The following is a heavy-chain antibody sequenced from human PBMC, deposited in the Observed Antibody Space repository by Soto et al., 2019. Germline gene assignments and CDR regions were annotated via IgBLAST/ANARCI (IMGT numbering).Heavy chain of an antibody. CDR1: GFTFSNYA. J-gene: IGHJ4*02. Sequence: VQLLESGGGLVQPGGSLRLSCAASGFTFSNYAMSWVRQAPGKGLEWVSGISGSGGGTYYADSVKGRFTISRDNSKNTLYLQMNSLRAEDTAVYYCAKDRSRSYGSVYPLGYFEYWGQGTLVTVSS. CDR3: AKDRSRSYGSVYPLGYFEY. CDR2: ISGSGGGT. V-gene: IGHV3-23*01. D-gene: IGHD5-18*01.